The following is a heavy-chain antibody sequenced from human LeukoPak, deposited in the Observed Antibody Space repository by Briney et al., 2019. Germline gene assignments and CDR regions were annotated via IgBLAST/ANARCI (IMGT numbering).Heavy chain of an antibody. V-gene: IGHV4-34*01. CDR2: INHSGST. CDR3: AGAPRGWYHFQH. J-gene: IGHJ1*01. D-gene: IGHD6-19*01. Sequence: PSETLSLTCAVYGGSFSGYYWSWIRQPPGKGLEWIGEINHSGSTNYNPSLKSRVTMSVDTSKNQFSLKLSSVTAADTAVYYCAGAPRGWYHFQHWGQGTLVTVSS. CDR1: GGSFSGYY.